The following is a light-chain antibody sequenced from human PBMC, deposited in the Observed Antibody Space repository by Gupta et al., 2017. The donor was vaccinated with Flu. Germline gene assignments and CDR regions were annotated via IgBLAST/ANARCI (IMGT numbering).Light chain of an antibody. CDR2: DAS. J-gene: IGKJ5*01. V-gene: IGKV3-11*01. CDR3: QQRSNWPPIT. Sequence: EVVLTQSPATLSLSPGERATLSCWASQSVGSYLAWYQQKPGQAPRLLIYDASNRATGIPARFSGSGSGTDFTLTISSLEPEDFAFYYCQQRSNWPPITFGQGTRLEIK. CDR1: QSVGSY.